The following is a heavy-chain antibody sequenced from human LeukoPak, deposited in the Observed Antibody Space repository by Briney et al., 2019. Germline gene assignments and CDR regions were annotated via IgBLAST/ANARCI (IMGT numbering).Heavy chain of an antibody. V-gene: IGHV4-38-2*01. D-gene: IGHD2-21*01. CDR3: ARHGGSYCGGDCYSFSGASDI. Sequence: VKPSETLSLTCAVSGYSISSGYYWGWIRQPPGKGLEWIGSIYHSGSTYYNPSLKSRVTISVDTSKNQFSLKLSSVTAADTAVYYCARHGGSYCGGDCYSFSGASDIWGQGTMVTVSS. CDR1: GYSISSGYY. J-gene: IGHJ3*02. CDR2: IYHSGST.